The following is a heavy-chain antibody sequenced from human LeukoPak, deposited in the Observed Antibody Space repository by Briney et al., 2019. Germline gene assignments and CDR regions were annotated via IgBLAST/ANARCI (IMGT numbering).Heavy chain of an antibody. CDR2: IQDSGYT. CDR3: ARGVRYYDYVWGSYLPHYFDY. V-gene: IGHV4-59*01. Sequence: SETLSLTCSVSGGSLSSYFWSWIRQSPGKGLEWIAYIQDSGYTEYKPSLRSRVTISLDTSKNQLSLKLSSVTAADTAVYYCARGVRYYDYVWGSYLPHYFDYWGQGTLVTVSS. J-gene: IGHJ4*02. CDR1: GGSLSSYF. D-gene: IGHD3-16*01.